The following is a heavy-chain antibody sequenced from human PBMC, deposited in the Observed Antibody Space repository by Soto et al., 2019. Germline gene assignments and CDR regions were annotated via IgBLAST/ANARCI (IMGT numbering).Heavy chain of an antibody. CDR1: GYKSSNYS. J-gene: IGHJ6*02. D-gene: IGHD5-18*01. CDR3: AGGVMVTPYYYGLDV. V-gene: IGHV3-23*01. Sequence: EVRLLESGGGLVQPGGSLRLYCAGSGYKSSNYSMSWVRQAPGKGLEWVSTTSGSGHYIQYRDSVKGRFTISRDNSKNTLYLQMNSLRAEDTAVYYCAGGVMVTPYYYGLDVWGQGTTVTVSS. CDR2: TSGSGHYI.